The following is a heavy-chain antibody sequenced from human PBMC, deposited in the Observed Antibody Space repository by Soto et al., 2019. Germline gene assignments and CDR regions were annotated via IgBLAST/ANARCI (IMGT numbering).Heavy chain of an antibody. V-gene: IGHV3-11*06. CDR2: VSSYSSYT. CDR1: GFTFSDYY. D-gene: IGHD3-9*01. Sequence: QVQVVESGGGLVKPGGSLRLSCAASGFTFSDYYMSWIRQAPGKGLEWVSYVSSYSSYTNYADSVKGRFTISRDNAKNSIYLQMNSLRVEDTAVYYCVKEWASYDTLTGKVDSWGRGTLVTVSS. CDR3: VKEWASYDTLTGKVDS. J-gene: IGHJ4*02.